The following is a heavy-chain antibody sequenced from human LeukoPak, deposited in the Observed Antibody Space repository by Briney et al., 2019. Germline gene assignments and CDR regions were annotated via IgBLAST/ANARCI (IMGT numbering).Heavy chain of an antibody. V-gene: IGHV5-51*01. CDR1: GYRFTSYW. CDR3: ARKDDYNRSIDY. D-gene: IGHD5-24*01. CDR2: IYPGDSDT. Sequence: GESLKISCKGSGYRFTSYWIGWVRQMPGKGLEWMGIIYPGDSDTRYSPSFQGQVTISAHKSISTAYLQWSSLKASENAMYYCARKDDYNRSIDYWGQGTPVTVSS. J-gene: IGHJ4*02.